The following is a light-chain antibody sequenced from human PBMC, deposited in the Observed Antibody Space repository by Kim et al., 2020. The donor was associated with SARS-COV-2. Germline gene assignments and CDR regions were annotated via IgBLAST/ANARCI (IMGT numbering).Light chain of an antibody. J-gene: IGLJ2*01. CDR2: QDS. CDR3: QAWDSSTGGV. CDR1: KLGDKY. Sequence: SYELTQPPSVSVSPGQTASITCSGDKLGDKYACWYQQKPGQSPVLVIYQDSKRPSGIPERFSGSNSGNTAALTISGTQAMDEAYYYCQAWDSSTGGVFGGGTQLTVL. V-gene: IGLV3-1*01.